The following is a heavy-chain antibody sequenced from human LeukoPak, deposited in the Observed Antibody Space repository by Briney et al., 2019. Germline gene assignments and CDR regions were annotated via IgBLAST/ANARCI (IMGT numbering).Heavy chain of an antibody. CDR1: GFTFSSYG. J-gene: IGHJ5*02. V-gene: IGHV3-30*03. CDR3: ARERKSYSSSWSGMNWFDP. D-gene: IGHD6-13*01. Sequence: GGSLRLSCAASGFTFSSYGMHWVRQAPGKGLEWVAVISYDGSNKYYADSVKGRFTISRDNSKNTLYLQMNSLRAEDTAVYYCARERKSYSSSWSGMNWFDPWGQGTLVTVSS. CDR2: ISYDGSNK.